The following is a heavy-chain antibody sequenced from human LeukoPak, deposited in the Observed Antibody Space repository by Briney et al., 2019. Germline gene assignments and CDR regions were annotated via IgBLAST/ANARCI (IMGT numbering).Heavy chain of an antibody. Sequence: GGSLRLSCAASGFTFSSYGMHWVRQAPGKGLEWVAVISYDGSNKYYADSVKGRFTISRDNSKNTLYLQMNSLRAEDTAVYYCAKGYEFIAAAANGVDYWGQGTLVTVSS. V-gene: IGHV3-30*18. CDR2: ISYDGSNK. CDR1: GFTFSSYG. CDR3: AKGYEFIAAAANGVDY. D-gene: IGHD6-13*01. J-gene: IGHJ4*02.